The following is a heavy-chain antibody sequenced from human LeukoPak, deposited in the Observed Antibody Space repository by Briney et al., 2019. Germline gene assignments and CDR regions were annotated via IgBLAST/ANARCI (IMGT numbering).Heavy chain of an antibody. V-gene: IGHV4-39*01. J-gene: IGHJ4*02. CDR3: SRGSYDILTGYSTLGEY. D-gene: IGHD3-9*01. Sequence: SETLSLTCSVSGGSISSSIYYWGWIRQPPGKGLEWIGSIYYSGSTYYNPSLKSRVTISVDTSKNQFSLKLSSVTAADTAVYYCSRGSYDILTGYSTLGEYWGQGTLVTVSS. CDR2: IYYSGST. CDR1: GGSISSSIYY.